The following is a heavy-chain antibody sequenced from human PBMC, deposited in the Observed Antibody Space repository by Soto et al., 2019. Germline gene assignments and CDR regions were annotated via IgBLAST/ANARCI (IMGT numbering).Heavy chain of an antibody. CDR3: ARGTYDSSGYFAFDI. CDR1: GGSISSYY. V-gene: IGHV4-59*01. D-gene: IGHD3-22*01. J-gene: IGHJ3*02. CDR2: IYYSGST. Sequence: NPSETLSLTCTVSGGSISSYYWSWIRQPPGKGLEWIGYIYYSGSTNYNPSLKSRVTISVDTSKNQFSLKLSSVTAADTAVYYCARGTYDSSGYFAFDIWGQGTMVTVSS.